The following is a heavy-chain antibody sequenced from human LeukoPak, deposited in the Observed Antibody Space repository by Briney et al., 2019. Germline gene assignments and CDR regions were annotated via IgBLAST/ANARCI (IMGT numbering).Heavy chain of an antibody. D-gene: IGHD6-19*01. V-gene: IGHV2-70*11. CDR2: IDWDDDK. Sequence: SGPTLVNPTQTLTLTCTFSGFSLSTSGKCVSWIRQPPGKTLEWLARIDWDDDKYYSTSLKTRLTISKDTSKNQVVLTMTNMDPVDTATYYCARIRVPNSGWLVDYWGQGTLVTVSS. CDR1: GFSLSTSGKC. J-gene: IGHJ4*02. CDR3: ARIRVPNSGWLVDY.